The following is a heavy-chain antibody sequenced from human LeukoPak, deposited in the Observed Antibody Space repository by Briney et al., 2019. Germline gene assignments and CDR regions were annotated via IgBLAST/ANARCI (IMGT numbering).Heavy chain of an antibody. CDR3: ARGSYDSGYFDY. J-gene: IGHJ4*02. CDR2: INWNGGST. V-gene: IGHV3-20*01. D-gene: IGHD3-22*01. Sequence: PGGSLRLSCAASGFTFDDYGMSWVRHAPGKGLEWVSGINWNGGSTGYADSVKGRFTISRDNAKNSLYLQMNSLRAEDTALYHCARGSYDSGYFDYWGQGTLVTVSS. CDR1: GFTFDDYG.